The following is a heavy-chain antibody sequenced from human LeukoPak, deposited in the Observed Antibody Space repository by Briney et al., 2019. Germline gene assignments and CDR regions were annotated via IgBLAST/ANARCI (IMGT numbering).Heavy chain of an antibody. D-gene: IGHD5-12*01. J-gene: IGHJ4*02. CDR2: INHSGST. CDR3: ARGDIVATSIDY. V-gene: IGHV4-34*01. Sequence: SETLSLTCTVSGGSISSYYWSWIRQPPGKGLEWIGEINHSGSTNYNPSLKSRVTISVDTSKNQFSLKLSSVTAADTAVYYCARGDIVATSIDYWGQGTLVTVSS. CDR1: GGSISSYY.